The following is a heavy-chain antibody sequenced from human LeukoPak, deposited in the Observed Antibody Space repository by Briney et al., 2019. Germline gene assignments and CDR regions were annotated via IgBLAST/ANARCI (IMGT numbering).Heavy chain of an antibody. D-gene: IGHD2-15*01. J-gene: IGHJ3*02. CDR3: ASGRDYCSGGSCYSSDDAFDI. CDR1: GYTFTGYY. Sequence: ASVKVSCKASGYTFTGYYMHWVRQAPGQGLEWMGWINPNSGGTNYAQKFQGRVTMTRDTSISTAYMELSRLRSDDTAVYYCASGRDYCSGGSCYSSDDAFDIWGQGTMVTVSS. V-gene: IGHV1-2*02. CDR2: INPNSGGT.